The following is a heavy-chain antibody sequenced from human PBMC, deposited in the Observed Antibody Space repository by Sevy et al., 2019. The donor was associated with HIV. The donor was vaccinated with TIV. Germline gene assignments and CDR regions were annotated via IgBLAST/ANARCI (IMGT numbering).Heavy chain of an antibody. Sequence: GGSLRLSCAASGFTFSNYARSWVRQAPGKGLEWVSAISGSGGSTYYADSVKGRFTISRDNSKNTLFLQMNSLRAEDTAVYFCAKWSELPSSPFDYWGQGTLVTVSS. CDR2: ISGSGGST. D-gene: IGHD1-26*01. V-gene: IGHV3-23*01. CDR1: GFTFSNYA. J-gene: IGHJ4*02. CDR3: AKWSELPSSPFDY.